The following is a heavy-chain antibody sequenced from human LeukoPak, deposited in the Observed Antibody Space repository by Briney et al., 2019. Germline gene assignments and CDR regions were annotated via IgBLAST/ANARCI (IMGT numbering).Heavy chain of an antibody. CDR1: GFTFSSYW. V-gene: IGHV3-74*01. CDR2: INSDGSST. Sequence: PGGSLRLSCAASGFTFSSYWMHWVRQAPGKGLVWVSRINSDGSSTSYADSVKGRFTISRDNAKNTLYLQMNSLRAEDTAVCYCARVRYSSGWPYYYYYGMDVWGQGTTVTVSS. D-gene: IGHD6-19*01. CDR3: ARVRYSSGWPYYYYYGMDV. J-gene: IGHJ6*02.